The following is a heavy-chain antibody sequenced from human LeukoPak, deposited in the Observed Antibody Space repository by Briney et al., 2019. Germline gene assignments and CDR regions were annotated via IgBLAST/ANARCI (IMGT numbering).Heavy chain of an antibody. Sequence: GSSVKVSCKASGATFSSYAISWVRQAPGQGLEWMGGIIPIFGTANYAQKFQGRVTITADESTSTAYMELSSLRSEDTAVYYCARTGEGDTAMAFDYWGQGTLVTVSS. J-gene: IGHJ4*02. D-gene: IGHD5-18*01. CDR3: ARTGEGDTAMAFDY. CDR1: GATFSSYA. V-gene: IGHV1-69*01. CDR2: IIPIFGTA.